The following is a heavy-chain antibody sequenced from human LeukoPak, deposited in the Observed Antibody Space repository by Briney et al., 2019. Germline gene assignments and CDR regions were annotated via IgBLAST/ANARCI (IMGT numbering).Heavy chain of an antibody. J-gene: IGHJ4*02. CDR2: ISYDGSNK. CDR1: GFTFSSYA. CDR3: ASEQWLVPDY. D-gene: IGHD6-19*01. V-gene: IGHV3-30*04. Sequence: GRSLRLSCAAPGFTFSSYAMHWVRQAPGKGLEWVAVISYDGSNKYYEDSVKGRFTISRDNSKNTLYLQMNSLVAEDTAVYYCASEQWLVPDYWGQGTLVTVSS.